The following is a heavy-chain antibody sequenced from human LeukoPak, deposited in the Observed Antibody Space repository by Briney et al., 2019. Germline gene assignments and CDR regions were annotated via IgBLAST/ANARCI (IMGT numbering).Heavy chain of an antibody. D-gene: IGHD5-24*01. CDR2: VYMNRNI. CDR1: GDSISSGSYY. Sequence: SETLSLTCTVSGDSISSGSYYWNWIRQPAGKGLEWIGRVYMNRNINYNPSLKSRVTISVDTSKNQFSLKLSSVTAADTAVYYCARVTRSRDGYNFLDYWGQGTLVTVSS. CDR3: ARVTRSRDGYNFLDY. V-gene: IGHV4-61*02. J-gene: IGHJ4*02.